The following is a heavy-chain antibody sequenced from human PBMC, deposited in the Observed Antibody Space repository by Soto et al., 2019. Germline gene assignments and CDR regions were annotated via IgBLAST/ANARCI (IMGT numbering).Heavy chain of an antibody. D-gene: IGHD3-10*01. Sequence: QTGGSLRLSCAASGFTFSTYWMSWVRQAPGKGLEWVANIKQDGSEKYYVDSVKGRFTISRDNAKNSLYLQMNSLRAEDTAVYYCARDHYYGSESYYNYWGQGALVTVSS. CDR1: GFTFSTYW. CDR3: ARDHYYGSESYYNY. J-gene: IGHJ4*02. V-gene: IGHV3-7*01. CDR2: IKQDGSEK.